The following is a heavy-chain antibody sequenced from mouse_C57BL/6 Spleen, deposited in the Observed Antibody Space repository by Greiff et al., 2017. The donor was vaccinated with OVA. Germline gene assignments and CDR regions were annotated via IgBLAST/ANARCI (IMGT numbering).Heavy chain of an antibody. D-gene: IGHD2-2*01. CDR2: ISSGGDYI. Sequence: EVHLVESGEGLVKPGGSLKLSCAASGFTFSSYAMSWVRQTPEKRLEWVAYISSGGDYIYYADTVKGRFTISRDNARNTLYLQMSSLKSEDTAMYYCTRGGDDDHAMDYWGQGTSVTVSS. V-gene: IGHV5-9-1*02. J-gene: IGHJ4*01. CDR1: GFTFSSYA. CDR3: TRGGDDDHAMDY.